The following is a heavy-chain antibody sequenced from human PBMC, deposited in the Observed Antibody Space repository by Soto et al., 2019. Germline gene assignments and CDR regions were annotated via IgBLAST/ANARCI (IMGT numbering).Heavy chain of an antibody. V-gene: IGHV3-48*03. D-gene: IGHD3-10*01. J-gene: IGHJ6*02. CDR2: ISSSGSTI. CDR1: GFTFSSYE. CDR3: ARDSYYGSGSYYTQHYGMDV. Sequence: GGSLRLSCAASGFTFSSYEMNWVRQAPGKGLEWVSYISSSGSTIYYADSVKGRFTISRDNAKNSLYLQMNSLRAEDTAVYYCARDSYYGSGSYYTQHYGMDVWGQGTTVTVSS.